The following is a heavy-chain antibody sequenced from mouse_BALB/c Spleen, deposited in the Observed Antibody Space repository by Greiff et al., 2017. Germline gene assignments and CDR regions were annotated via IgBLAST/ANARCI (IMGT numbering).Heavy chain of an antibody. CDR1: GYTFTSYW. CDR2: IYPSDSYT. V-gene: IGHV1-69*02. Sequence: QVQLQQPGAELVRPGASVKLSCKASGYTFTSYWINWVKQRPGQGLEWIGNIYPSDSYTNYNQKFKDKATLTVDKSSSTAYMQLSSPTSEDSAVYYCTRSWVGYYYAMDYWGQGTSVTVSS. CDR3: TRSWVGYYYAMDY. J-gene: IGHJ4*01.